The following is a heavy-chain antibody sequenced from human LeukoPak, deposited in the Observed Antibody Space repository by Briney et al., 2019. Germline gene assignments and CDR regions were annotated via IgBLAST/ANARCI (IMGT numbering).Heavy chain of an antibody. CDR2: FDPEDGET. V-gene: IGHV1-24*01. Sequence: ASVKVSCKVSGYTLTELSMHWVRQAPGKGLEWMGGFDPEDGETIYAQKFQGRVTMTEDTSTDTAYMELSSLRSEDTAVYYCATGRYSYGHFDYWGQGTLVTVSS. CDR3: ATGRYSYGHFDY. J-gene: IGHJ4*02. D-gene: IGHD5-18*01. CDR1: GYTLTELS.